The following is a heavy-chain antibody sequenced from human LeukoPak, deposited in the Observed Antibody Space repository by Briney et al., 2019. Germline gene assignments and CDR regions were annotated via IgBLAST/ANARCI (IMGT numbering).Heavy chain of an antibody. V-gene: IGHV4-39*07. Sequence: SETLSLTCTVSGGSVNSNTYYWGWIRQPPGKGLEWIASIYYSGTTYYNPSLRSRVTISIDTSKNQFSLKLSSVTAADTAVYYCARDLYSHNLDAEYWGQGTLVTVSS. J-gene: IGHJ4*02. CDR1: GGSVNSNTYY. CDR2: IYYSGTT. CDR3: ARDLYSHNLDAEY. D-gene: IGHD5-18*01.